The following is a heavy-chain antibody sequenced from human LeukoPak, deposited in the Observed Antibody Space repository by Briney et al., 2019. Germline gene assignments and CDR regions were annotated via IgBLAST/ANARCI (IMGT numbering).Heavy chain of an antibody. V-gene: IGHV3-74*01. Sequence: GGSLRLSCAASGFXFSVYWIHWVRQAPGKGLAWVSRIRGGGSINNYADSVKGRITISRDDAKNTLYLQMSSLRAEDTAIYYCAREGIAAELDFWGQGTLVTVSS. J-gene: IGHJ4*02. CDR1: GFXFSVYW. CDR2: IRGGGSIN. CDR3: AREGIAAELDF. D-gene: IGHD6-13*01.